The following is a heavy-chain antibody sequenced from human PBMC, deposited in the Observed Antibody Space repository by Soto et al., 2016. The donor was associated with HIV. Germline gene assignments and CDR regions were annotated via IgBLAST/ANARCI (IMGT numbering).Heavy chain of an antibody. CDR1: GYTFTDYY. Sequence: QVQLVRSAAELKNPGASLKVSCKTSGYTFTDYYILWVRQAPGQGLEWMAWSNPKSGASKSAQRFQGRVTMTRDTSISTAYMELHSLESDDTAVYYCARDRKMTTVTTSGLFGLDVWGQGTTVTVSS. D-gene: IGHD4-17*01. V-gene: IGHV1-2*02. CDR2: SNPKSGAS. J-gene: IGHJ6*02. CDR3: ARDRKMTTVTTSGLFGLDV.